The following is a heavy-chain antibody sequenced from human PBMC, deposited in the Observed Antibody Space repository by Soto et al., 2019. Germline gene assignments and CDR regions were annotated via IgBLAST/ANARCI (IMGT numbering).Heavy chain of an antibody. CDR1: EFTFSTYP. CDR2: IGGGGGDT. J-gene: IGHJ4*02. V-gene: IGHV3-23*01. CDR3: ARSGYCSGGLWLGFEY. D-gene: IGHD2-15*01. Sequence: EVQLLESGGGLVQPGGSLRLSCAASEFTFSTYPMNWVRQAPGKGLGWVSTIGGGGGDTYYADSVKGRFTISRDNSKNTLHLQMNSLRAEDTAVYYCARSGYCSGGLWLGFEYRGEGTLVTVSS.